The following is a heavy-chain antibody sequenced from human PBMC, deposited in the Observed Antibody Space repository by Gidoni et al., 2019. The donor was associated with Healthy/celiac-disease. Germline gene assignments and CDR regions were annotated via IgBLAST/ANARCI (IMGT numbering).Heavy chain of an antibody. CDR3: ARAGFGEYAFDI. J-gene: IGHJ3*02. V-gene: IGHV3-33*01. CDR1: GFTFSSYG. CDR2: IWYDGSNK. D-gene: IGHD3-10*01. Sequence: QVQLVESGGGVFQPGRSLRVSCAASGFTFSSYGMQLVRQAPGKGLEWVAVIWYDGSNKYYADSVKGRFTISRDNSKNPLYLQMTSLRAEDTAVYYCARAGFGEYAFDIWGQGTMVTVSS.